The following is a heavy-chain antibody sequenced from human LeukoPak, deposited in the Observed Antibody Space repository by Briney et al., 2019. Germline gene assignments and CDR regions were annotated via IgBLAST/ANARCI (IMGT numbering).Heavy chain of an antibody. CDR3: AKEGYLLSDYGSGSYYSRGYGMDV. CDR2: ISGSGGST. CDR1: GFTFSSCA. D-gene: IGHD3-10*01. V-gene: IGHV3-23*01. J-gene: IGHJ6*02. Sequence: GGSLRLSCAASGFTFSSCAMSWVRQAPGKGLEWVSAISGSGGSTYYADSVKGRFTISRDNSKNTLYLQMNSLRAEDTAVYYCAKEGYLLSDYGSGSYYSRGYGMDVWGQGTTVTVSS.